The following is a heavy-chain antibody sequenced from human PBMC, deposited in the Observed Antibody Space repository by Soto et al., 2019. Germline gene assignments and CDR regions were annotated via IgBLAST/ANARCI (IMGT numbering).Heavy chain of an antibody. V-gene: IGHV1-69*16. CDR1: GGTFSSYT. J-gene: IGHJ4*02. Sequence: SVKVSCKASGGTFSSYTISWVRQAPGQGLEWVGRIIPILGDTNYAQRLQDRVTLTTDASTSTAYMELRSLRSDDTAVYFCARTPGIVATSMDYWGQGTLVTVSS. D-gene: IGHD5-12*01. CDR2: IIPILGDT. CDR3: ARTPGIVATSMDY.